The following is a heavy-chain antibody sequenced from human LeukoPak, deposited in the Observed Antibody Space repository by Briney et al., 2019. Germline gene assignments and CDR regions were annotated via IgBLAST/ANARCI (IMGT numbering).Heavy chain of an antibody. CDR2: ISAYNGNT. D-gene: IGHD4-17*01. CDR1: GYTFTSYG. Sequence: ASVKVSCKASGYTFTSYGISWVRQAPGQGLEWMGWISAYNGNTNYAQKLQGRVTMTTDTSTSTAYMELRSLRSDDTAAYYCARGLDGDYEGDYYYMDVWGKGTTVTISS. J-gene: IGHJ6*03. CDR3: ARGLDGDYEGDYYYMDV. V-gene: IGHV1-18*01.